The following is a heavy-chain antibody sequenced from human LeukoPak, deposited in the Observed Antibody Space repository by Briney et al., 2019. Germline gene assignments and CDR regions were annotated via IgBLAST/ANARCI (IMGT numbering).Heavy chain of an antibody. CDR1: GFTFSDYY. CDR3: ARGGSYLSAFDI. J-gene: IGHJ3*02. V-gene: IGHV3-21*01. CDR2: ITSSSSYI. Sequence: PGGSLRLSCAASGFTFSDYYMNWVRQAPGKGLEWVSSITSSSSYIYYADSVKGRFTISRDNAKNSLYLQMNSLRVEDTAVYYCARGGSYLSAFDIWGQGTMVTVSS. D-gene: IGHD1-26*01.